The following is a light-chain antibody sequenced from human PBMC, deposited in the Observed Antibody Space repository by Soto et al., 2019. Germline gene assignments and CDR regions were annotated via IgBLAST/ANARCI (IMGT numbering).Light chain of an antibody. V-gene: IGKV3-20*01. Sequence: EIVLTQCPDTLSLSPGERATLSCRASQSVSSTFLAWYQQKPGQAPRVLIYGSSVRAAGIPDRFSGSGSGTDFTLTISRLEPEDFAVYYCQQYDSSRTFGQGTKVEMK. CDR1: QSVSSTF. CDR2: GSS. CDR3: QQYDSSRT. J-gene: IGKJ1*01.